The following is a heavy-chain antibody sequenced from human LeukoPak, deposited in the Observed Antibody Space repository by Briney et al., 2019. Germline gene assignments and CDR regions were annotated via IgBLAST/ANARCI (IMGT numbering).Heavy chain of an antibody. CDR3: ARAPGRFRGIIITPLYYFDY. Sequence: GGSLRLSCAASGFTFSNYAMSWVRQAPGKGLEWVSAISGSGENTYYEDSAKGRFTISRDNSKNTLYLQMNSLRAEDTAVYYCARAPGRFRGIIITPLYYFDYWGQGTLVTVSS. CDR1: GFTFSNYA. CDR2: ISGSGENT. D-gene: IGHD3-10*01. V-gene: IGHV3-23*01. J-gene: IGHJ4*02.